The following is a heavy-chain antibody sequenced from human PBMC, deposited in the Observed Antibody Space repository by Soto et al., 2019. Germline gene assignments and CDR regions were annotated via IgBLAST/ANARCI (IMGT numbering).Heavy chain of an antibody. CDR3: ARGRREVDYGVAFDI. CDR1: GYTFTSYG. CDR2: ISAYNGNT. V-gene: IGHV1-18*01. Sequence: ASLKVSCKASGYTFTSYGISWVRQAPGQGLEWMGWISAYNGNTNYAQKLQGRVTITADESTSTAYMELSSLRSEDTAVYYCARGRREVDYGVAFDIWGQGTMVNVSS. J-gene: IGHJ3*02. D-gene: IGHD4-17*01.